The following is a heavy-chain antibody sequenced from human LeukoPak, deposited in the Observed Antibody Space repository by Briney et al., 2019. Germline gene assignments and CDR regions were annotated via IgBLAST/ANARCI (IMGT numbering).Heavy chain of an antibody. CDR1: GFTFSSYA. D-gene: IGHD3-22*01. V-gene: IGHV3-66*02. CDR2: IYSGGST. CDR3: ARAEPSGYYPWYFDY. Sequence: PGGSLRLSCAASGFTFSSYAMSWVRQAPGKGLEWVSVIYSGGSTYYADSVKGRFTISRDNSKNTLYLQMNSLRAEDTAVYYCARAEPSGYYPWYFDYWGQGTLVTVSS. J-gene: IGHJ4*02.